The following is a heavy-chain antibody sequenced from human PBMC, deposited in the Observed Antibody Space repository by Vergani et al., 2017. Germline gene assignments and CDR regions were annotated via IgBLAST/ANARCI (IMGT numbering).Heavy chain of an antibody. Sequence: QVQLQESGPGLVKHSETLSLTCTVSGGSISSYYWSWIRQPPGKGLEWIGYIYYSGSTNYNPSLKSRVTISVDTSKNQFSLKLSSVTAADTAVYYCARAGIAAAGTGWFDPWGQGTLVTVSS. CDR1: GGSISSYY. D-gene: IGHD6-13*01. V-gene: IGHV4-59*01. J-gene: IGHJ5*02. CDR2: IYYSGST. CDR3: ARAGIAAAGTGWFDP.